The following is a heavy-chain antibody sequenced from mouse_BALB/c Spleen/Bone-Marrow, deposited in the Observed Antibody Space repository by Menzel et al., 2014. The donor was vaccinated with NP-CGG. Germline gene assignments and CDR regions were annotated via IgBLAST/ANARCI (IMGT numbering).Heavy chain of an antibody. V-gene: IGHV1S81*02. CDR2: INPSNGRT. CDR3: ARSDGYYPYYYAMDY. CDR1: GYTFTSYW. Sequence: VQLQQSGVELVKPGASVKLSCKASGYTFTSYWMHWVKQRPGQGLEWIGEINPSNGRTNYNEKFKSKATLTVDKSSSTAYMQLSSLTSEDSAVYFCARSDGYYPYYYAMDYWGQTTSIKISS. J-gene: IGHJ4*01. D-gene: IGHD2-3*01.